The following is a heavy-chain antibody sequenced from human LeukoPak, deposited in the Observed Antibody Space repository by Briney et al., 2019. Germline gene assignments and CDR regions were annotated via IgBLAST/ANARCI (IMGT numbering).Heavy chain of an antibody. Sequence: GGSMRLSCTTSGFAFDDHGMSWVRQVPGKGLKWVSGINWGGGSTGYAYPLRGRFTISRDNAKNSLYLQMDSLRAEDTALYYCARAPITSPFYFDSWGQGTLVTVSS. J-gene: IGHJ4*02. CDR1: GFAFDDHG. CDR2: INWGGGST. CDR3: ARAPITSPFYFDS. D-gene: IGHD2-2*01. V-gene: IGHV3-20*04.